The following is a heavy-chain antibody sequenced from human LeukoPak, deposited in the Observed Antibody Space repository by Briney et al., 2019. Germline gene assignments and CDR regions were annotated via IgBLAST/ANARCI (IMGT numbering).Heavy chain of an antibody. Sequence: GGSLRLSCAASGFTLSSSYMSWVRQAPGKGLEWVANIGYAGSLKNYADSLEGRFIISRDNTKNSLYLQLNSLRAEDTAVYYCAREGVAVAGTARGMDVWGKGTTVTVSS. J-gene: IGHJ6*03. V-gene: IGHV3-7*01. CDR3: AREGVAVAGTARGMDV. CDR2: IGYAGSLK. D-gene: IGHD6-19*01. CDR1: GFTLSSSY.